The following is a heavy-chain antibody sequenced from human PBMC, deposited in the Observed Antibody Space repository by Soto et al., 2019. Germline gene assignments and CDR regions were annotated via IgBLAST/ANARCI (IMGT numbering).Heavy chain of an antibody. CDR2: IILVFGTT. CDR1: GGTFSNSA. J-gene: IGHJ4*02. CDR3: ARDIAAAPGPYTAFED. Sequence: QVQLVQSGAEVKKPGSSVEVSCRASGGTFSNSAISWVRQAPGQGLEWMGGIILVFGTTNYAQRFQGRDTITADESTGSAYMELRRLRSEDTAVYYCARDIAAAPGPYTAFEDWGQGTLVTVSS. D-gene: IGHD6-13*01. V-gene: IGHV1-69*01.